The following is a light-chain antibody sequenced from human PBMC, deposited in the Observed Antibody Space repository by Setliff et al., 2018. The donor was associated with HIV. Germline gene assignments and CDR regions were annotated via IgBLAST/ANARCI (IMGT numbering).Light chain of an antibody. CDR3: SSYRISGTVV. CDR1: NSDVGGYMY. J-gene: IGLJ2*01. CDR2: DVN. Sequence: QSVLTQPRSVSGSPGQSVTISCTGTNSDVGGYMYVSWFQQLPGEVPRLMIYDVNKRPSGVPDRFSGSKSGNTASLTISGLQTEDEADYYCSSYRISGTVVFGGGTKVTVL. V-gene: IGLV2-11*01.